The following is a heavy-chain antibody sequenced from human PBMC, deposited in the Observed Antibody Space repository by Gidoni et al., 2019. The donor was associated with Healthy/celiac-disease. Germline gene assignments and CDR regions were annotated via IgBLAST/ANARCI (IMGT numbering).Heavy chain of an antibody. V-gene: IGHV4-61*02. D-gene: IGHD2-2*02. CDR1: GASISRGRSS. CDR3: AAGLAAGREYQLLYGTGY. J-gene: IGHJ4*02. CDR2: IYTSGST. Sequence: QVQLQESGPGLVKPSQTLSLTCTVSGASISRGRSSWSWLRQPAGKGLEWIGRIYTSGSTNYNPSLKSRVTISVDTSKNQFSLKLSSVTAADTAVYYCAAGLAAGREYQLLYGTGYWGQGTLVTVSS.